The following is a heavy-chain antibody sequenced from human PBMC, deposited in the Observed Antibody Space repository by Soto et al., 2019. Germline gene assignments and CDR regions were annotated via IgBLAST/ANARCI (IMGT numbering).Heavy chain of an antibody. V-gene: IGHV3-23*01. CDR3: AKDAIVGATGYFDL. CDR2: ISGNGGST. CDR1: GFTFSSYA. J-gene: IGHJ2*01. Sequence: EVQLLESGGGLVQPGGSLRLSCAASGFTFSSYAMSWVRQAPGKGLEWVSFISGNGGSTYYADSVKARFTISRDNPNSMVYLQMNSLRAEDTALYYCAKDAIVGATGYFDLWGRNTLVTVSS. D-gene: IGHD1-26*01.